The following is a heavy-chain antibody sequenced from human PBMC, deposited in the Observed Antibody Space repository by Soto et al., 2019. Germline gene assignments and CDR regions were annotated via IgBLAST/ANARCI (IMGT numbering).Heavy chain of an antibody. Sequence: SETLSLTCSVSGVSICGFYWSWIRQPAGKGLEWIGRIYSSGGTNYSPSLKSRVTMSVDTSKNQFSLRLNSVTAADTAVYYCARVTPRGGAVAGPYDYWGQGTLVTVSS. V-gene: IGHV4-4*07. D-gene: IGHD6-19*01. J-gene: IGHJ4*02. CDR1: GVSICGFY. CDR2: IYSSGGT. CDR3: ARVTPRGGAVAGPYDY.